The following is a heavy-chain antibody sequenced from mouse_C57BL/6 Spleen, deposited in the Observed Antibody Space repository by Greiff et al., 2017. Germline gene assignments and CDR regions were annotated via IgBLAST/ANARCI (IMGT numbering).Heavy chain of an antibody. J-gene: IGHJ2*01. CDR3: ARKGGSVSPLGY. V-gene: IGHV1-42*01. Sequence: VQLQQSGPELVKPGASVKISCKASGYSFTGYYMNWVKQSPEKSLEWIGEINPSTGGTTYNQKFKAKATLTVDKSSSTAYMQLKSLTSEDSAVYYCARKGGSVSPLGYWGQGTTLTVSS. CDR2: INPSTGGT. CDR1: GYSFTGYY. D-gene: IGHD3-1*01.